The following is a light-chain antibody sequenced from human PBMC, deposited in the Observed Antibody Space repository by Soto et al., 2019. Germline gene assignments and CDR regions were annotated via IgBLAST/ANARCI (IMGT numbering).Light chain of an antibody. CDR3: QQYNNWPLT. CDR2: GAS. Sequence: EIVMTQSPVTLSVSPGERATLSCRASQSVRRDLAWYQQKPGQPPRRLMYGASTRATGIPARFSGSGSGTEFTLTISSLQSEDFAVYYCQQYNNWPLTFGQGTRLEIK. CDR1: QSVRRD. J-gene: IGKJ5*01. V-gene: IGKV3-15*01.